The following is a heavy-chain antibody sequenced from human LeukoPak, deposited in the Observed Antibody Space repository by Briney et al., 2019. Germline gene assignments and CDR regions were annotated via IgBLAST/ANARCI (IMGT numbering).Heavy chain of an antibody. CDR3: AKDTLPPYYGSGSPYYYYGMDV. V-gene: IGHV3-48*01. D-gene: IGHD3-10*01. CDR2: ISSSSSTI. Sequence: RGSLRLSCAASGFTFSSYSMNWVRQAPGKGLEWVSYISSSSSTIYYADSVKGRFTISRDNAKNSLYLQMNSLRAEDTAVYYCAKDTLPPYYGSGSPYYYYGMDVWGQGTTVTVSS. CDR1: GFTFSSYS. J-gene: IGHJ6*02.